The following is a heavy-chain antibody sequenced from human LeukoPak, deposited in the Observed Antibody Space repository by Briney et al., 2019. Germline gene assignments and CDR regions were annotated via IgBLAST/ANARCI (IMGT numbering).Heavy chain of an antibody. CDR3: ARDRRYSSGWYHWIGAFDI. CDR1: RFTFSSYG. D-gene: IGHD6-19*01. Sequence: PGGSLRLSCAASRFTFSSYGMHWVRQAPGKGLEWVAFIRYDGSNKYYADSVKGRFTISRDNAKNSLYLQMNSLRAEDTAVYYCARDRRYSSGWYHWIGAFDIWGQGTMVTVSS. J-gene: IGHJ3*02. CDR2: IRYDGSNK. V-gene: IGHV3-30*02.